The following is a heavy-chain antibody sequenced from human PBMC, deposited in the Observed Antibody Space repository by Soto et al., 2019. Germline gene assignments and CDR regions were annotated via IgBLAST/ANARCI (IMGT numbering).Heavy chain of an antibody. D-gene: IGHD3-22*01. Sequence: GASVKVSCKASGGTFSSYAISWVRQAPGQGLEWMGGIIPIFGTANYAQKFQGRVTITADESTSTAYMELSSLRSEDTAVYYCARSYYYDSSGYPRFDPWGQGTLVTVSS. CDR1: GGTFSSYA. J-gene: IGHJ5*02. CDR2: IIPIFGTA. CDR3: ARSYYYDSSGYPRFDP. V-gene: IGHV1-69*13.